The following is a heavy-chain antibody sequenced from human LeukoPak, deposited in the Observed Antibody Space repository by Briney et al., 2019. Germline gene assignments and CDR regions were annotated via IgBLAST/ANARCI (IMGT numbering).Heavy chain of an antibody. D-gene: IGHD4-11*01. J-gene: IGHJ6*02. CDR3: ITVTKGYYYVMDV. Sequence: GGSLRLSCAASGFTFTNAWMSWVRQAPGKGLEWVGLIKSKTDGGTTDFAAPVKGRFTISRDDSKNTLDLQMNSLKTEDTAVYYCITVTKGYYYVMDVWCQGTTVTVSS. CDR1: GFTFTNAW. V-gene: IGHV3-15*01. CDR2: IKSKTDGGTT.